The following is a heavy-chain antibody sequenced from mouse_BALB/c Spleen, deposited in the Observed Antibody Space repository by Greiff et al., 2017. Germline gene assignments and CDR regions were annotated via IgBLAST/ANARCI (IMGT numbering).Heavy chain of an antibody. CDR1: GFNIKDYY. D-gene: IGHD2-1*01. V-gene: IGHV14-4*02. J-gene: IGHJ3*01. CDR2: IDPENGDT. Sequence: VQLQQSGAELVRPGASVKLSCTASGFNIKDYYMHWVKQRPEQGLEWIGWIDPENGDTEYAPKFQGKATMTADTSSNTAYLQLSSLTSEDTAVYYCAVYYGNYRAYWGQGTLVTVSA. CDR3: AVYYGNYRAY.